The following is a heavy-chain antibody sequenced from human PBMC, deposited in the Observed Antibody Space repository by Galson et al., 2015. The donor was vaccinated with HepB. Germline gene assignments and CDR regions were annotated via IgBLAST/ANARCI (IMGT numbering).Heavy chain of an antibody. V-gene: IGHV3-9*01. CDR2: ISWNSGSI. J-gene: IGHJ4*02. Sequence: SLRLSCAASGFTFDDYAMHWVRQAPGKGLEWVSGISWNSGSIGYADSVKGRFTISRDNAKNSLYLQMNSLRAEDTAVYYCARDRNGYWGQGTLVTVSS. CDR3: ARDRNGY. CDR1: GFTFDDYA. D-gene: IGHD1-1*01.